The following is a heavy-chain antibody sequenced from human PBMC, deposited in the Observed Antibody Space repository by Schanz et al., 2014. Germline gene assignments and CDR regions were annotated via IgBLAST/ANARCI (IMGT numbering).Heavy chain of an antibody. CDR2: ISSSSSYI. J-gene: IGHJ4*02. Sequence: EVQLVESGGGLVKPGGSLRLSCAASGFTFSSYGMNWVRQAPGKGLEWVSYISSSSSYIYYADSMKGRFTISRDNAKNSLYLQMNSLRAEDTAVYYCARGPDYGSGSYSSYWGQGTLVTVSA. CDR3: ARGPDYGSGSYSSY. CDR1: GFTFSSYG. V-gene: IGHV3-21*01. D-gene: IGHD3-10*01.